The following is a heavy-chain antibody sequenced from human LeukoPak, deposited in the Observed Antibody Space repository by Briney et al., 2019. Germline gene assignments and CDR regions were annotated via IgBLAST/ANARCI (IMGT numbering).Heavy chain of an antibody. Sequence: ASVKVTCKTSGYTFTGYYLHWVRQAPGQGLEWMGRIDPDSGGTHYAQKFQVRVTVTRDTSITTVYMELSGLTSDDTAVYYCARVPGPYTTSRFDYWGQGTLVTVSS. CDR1: GYTFTGYY. CDR3: ARVPGPYTTSRFDY. V-gene: IGHV1-2*02. CDR2: IDPDSGGT. D-gene: IGHD2-2*02. J-gene: IGHJ4*02.